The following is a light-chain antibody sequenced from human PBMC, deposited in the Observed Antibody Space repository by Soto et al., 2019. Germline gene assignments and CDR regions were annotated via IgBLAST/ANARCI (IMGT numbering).Light chain of an antibody. Sequence: EIVLTQSPGTLSLSPGERATLSCRASQSVSSSYLAWYQQKPGQAPRLLIYGASSRATGIPDRFSGSGSGTDFTLTISRLEPEDFAGYYCQQYGSSPLTFGQGTKGEIK. CDR3: QQYGSSPLT. J-gene: IGKJ1*01. CDR2: GAS. CDR1: QSVSSSY. V-gene: IGKV3-20*01.